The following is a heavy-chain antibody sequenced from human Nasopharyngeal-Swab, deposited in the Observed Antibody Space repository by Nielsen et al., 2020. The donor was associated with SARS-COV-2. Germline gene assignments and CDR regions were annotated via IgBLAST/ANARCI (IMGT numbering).Heavy chain of an antibody. CDR3: AREGENDSSGYFSDAFDI. V-gene: IGHV3-48*03. D-gene: IGHD3-22*01. J-gene: IGHJ3*02. CDR1: GFTFSSYE. CDR2: ISSSGSTI. Sequence: GESLKISCAASGFTFSSYEMNWVRQAPGKGLEWVSYISSSGSTIYYADFVKGRFTISRDNAKNSLYLQMNSLRAEDTAVYYCAREGENDSSGYFSDAFDIWGQGTMVTVSS.